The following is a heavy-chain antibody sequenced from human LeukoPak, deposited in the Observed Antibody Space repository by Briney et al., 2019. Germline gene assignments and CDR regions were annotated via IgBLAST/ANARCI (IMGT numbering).Heavy chain of an antibody. CDR1: GFTFSSYS. CDR3: ARDKAEGPSRLDN. CDR2: IKQEGSEH. Sequence: GGSLRLSCAASGFTFSSYSMSWVRQAPGKGLEWVANIKQEGSEHYYVDFVKGRFTISRDNAKNSLYLQMSGLRAEDTAVYYCARDKAEGPSRLDNWGQGTLVTVSS. D-gene: IGHD2-2*01. V-gene: IGHV3-7*01. J-gene: IGHJ4*02.